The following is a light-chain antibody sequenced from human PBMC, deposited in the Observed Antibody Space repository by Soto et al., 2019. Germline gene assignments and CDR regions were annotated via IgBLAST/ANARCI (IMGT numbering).Light chain of an antibody. Sequence: QSVLTQPPSASGTPGQRVTISCSGGSSNIGSYYVYWYQQLPGTAPKLLIYRNNQRPSGVPDRFSGSKSGTSASLAISGLRSEDEADYYCAAWDDSLSGVVFGGGTKLTVL. CDR3: AAWDDSLSGVV. CDR2: RNN. V-gene: IGLV1-47*01. CDR1: SSNIGSYY. J-gene: IGLJ2*01.